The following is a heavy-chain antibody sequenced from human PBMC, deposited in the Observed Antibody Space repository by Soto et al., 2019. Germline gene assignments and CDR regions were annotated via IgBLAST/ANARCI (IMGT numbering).Heavy chain of an antibody. CDR3: ASTLIPSQYSSSWYFDY. Sequence: GGSLRLSCAASGFTFSSYSMNWVRQAPGKGLEWDSSISSSSSYIYYADSVKGRFTISRDNAKNSLYLQMNSLRTEDTAVYYCASTLIPSQYSSSWYFDYWGQGTLVTVSS. D-gene: IGHD6-13*01. J-gene: IGHJ4*02. V-gene: IGHV3-21*01. CDR2: ISSSSSYI. CDR1: GFTFSSYS.